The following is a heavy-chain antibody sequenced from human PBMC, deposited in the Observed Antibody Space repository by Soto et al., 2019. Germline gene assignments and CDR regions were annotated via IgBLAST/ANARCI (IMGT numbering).Heavy chain of an antibody. Sequence: QVQLVQSGAELKKPGASVKVSCQASGYTFIYYYVHWVRQAPGQGLEWMGWINPHSGDTDYAQKFQGRVTMTRDTSINTVFMELRRLTSDDTALYFCARQGKPYISPRDSYGMDVWGQGTSVTVSS. D-gene: IGHD1-20*01. CDR3: ARQGKPYISPRDSYGMDV. CDR1: GYTFIYYY. CDR2: INPHSGDT. J-gene: IGHJ6*02. V-gene: IGHV1-2*02.